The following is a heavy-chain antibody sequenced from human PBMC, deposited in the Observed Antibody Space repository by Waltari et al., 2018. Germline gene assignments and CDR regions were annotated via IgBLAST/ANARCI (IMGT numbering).Heavy chain of an antibody. D-gene: IGHD4-17*01. CDR2: VYHFGSS. CDR1: GDSITSASY. Sequence: QVQLQESGPGLVKPSETLSLTCAVSGDSITSASYWGWIRQPPGKGLEWIGYVYHFGSSSYNPALKGRVTMSVYTSKRQFSLNLSSVTAADTAVYYCARHESAHYGGFDSWGRGTLVTVSA. CDR3: ARHESAHYGGFDS. V-gene: IGHV4-38-2*01. J-gene: IGHJ4*02.